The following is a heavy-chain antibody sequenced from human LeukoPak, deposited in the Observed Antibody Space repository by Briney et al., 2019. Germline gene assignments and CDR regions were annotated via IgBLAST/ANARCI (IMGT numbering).Heavy chain of an antibody. V-gene: IGHV4-59*08. CDR1: GGSISSYY. CDR2: IYYSGST. CDR3: ARLATTVTTNWYFDL. Sequence: SSETLSLTCTVSGGSISSYYWSWIRQPPGKGLEWIGYIYYSGSTNYNPSLKSRVTISVDTSKNQFSLKLSSVTAADTAVYYCARLATTVTTNWYFDLWGRGTLVTVSS. D-gene: IGHD4-17*01. J-gene: IGHJ2*01.